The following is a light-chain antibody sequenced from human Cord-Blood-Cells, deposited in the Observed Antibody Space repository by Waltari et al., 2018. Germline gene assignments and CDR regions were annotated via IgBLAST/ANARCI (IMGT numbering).Light chain of an antibody. CDR2: DVS. CDR1: SSYVGGYNS. CDR3: SSYTSSSTYV. Sequence: QSALTQPASVSGSPGHSITISCTGTSSYVGGYNSVSWYQPHPGKAPKLMIYDVSNRPSGVSNRFSGSKSGNTASLTISGLQAEDEADYYCSSYTSSSTYVFGTGTKVTVL. V-gene: IGLV2-14*01. J-gene: IGLJ1*01.